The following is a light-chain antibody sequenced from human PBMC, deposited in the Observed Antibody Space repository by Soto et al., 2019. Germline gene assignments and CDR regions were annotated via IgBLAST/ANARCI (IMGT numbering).Light chain of an antibody. CDR3: QHDSTSPLT. CDR1: QSVSSDY. J-gene: IGKJ4*01. V-gene: IGKV3-20*01. CDR2: SAS. Sequence: EIVLTQSPGTLSLSPGETATLSCRASQSVSSDYLAWYQQKPGQTPKVLIFSASSRATGIPDRFSGSGSGTDFPPTSSRLPHDVSAFYYWQHDSTSPLTFGGGTKVEIK.